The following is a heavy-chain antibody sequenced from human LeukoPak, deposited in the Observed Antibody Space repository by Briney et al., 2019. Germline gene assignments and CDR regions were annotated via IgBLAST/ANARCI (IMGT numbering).Heavy chain of an antibody. D-gene: IGHD2-2*02. V-gene: IGHV1-3*01. CDR2: INAGNGDT. CDR1: GYTFTSYD. Sequence: ASVKVSCKASGYTFTSYDINWVRQATGQGLEWMGWINAGNGDTKYSQKFQDRVTITRDTSASTAYMELSSLRSEDTAVYYCARRIYCISTSCYNAFDVWGQGTMVTVSS. CDR3: ARRIYCISTSCYNAFDV. J-gene: IGHJ3*01.